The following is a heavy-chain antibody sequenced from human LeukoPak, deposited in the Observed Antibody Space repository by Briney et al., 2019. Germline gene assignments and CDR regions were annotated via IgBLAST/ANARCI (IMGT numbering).Heavy chain of an antibody. Sequence: GALRLSCAASGFTFSSYGMHWVRQAPGKGLEWVAVIWYDGSNKYYADSVKGRFTISRDNSKNTLYLQMNSLRAEDTAVYYCARDARYCTNGVCPPALAFDIWGQGTMVTVSS. CDR1: GFTFSSYG. D-gene: IGHD2-8*01. J-gene: IGHJ3*02. V-gene: IGHV3-33*01. CDR3: ARDARYCTNGVCPPALAFDI. CDR2: IWYDGSNK.